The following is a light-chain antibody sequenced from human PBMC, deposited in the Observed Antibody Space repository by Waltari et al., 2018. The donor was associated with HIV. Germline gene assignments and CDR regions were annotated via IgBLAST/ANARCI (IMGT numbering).Light chain of an antibody. CDR2: SAS. J-gene: IGKJ4*01. V-gene: IGKV1-12*01. CDR3: QQASSFPHT. CDR1: ESIGDL. Sequence: IQMTQSPSYVSASIGDTVPMSCRANESIGDLLAWDQQRPGEAPRLLVYSASRRESGVPSKFVAFGADTEFTLTITGLESEDFATYYCQQASSFPHTFGGGTKV.